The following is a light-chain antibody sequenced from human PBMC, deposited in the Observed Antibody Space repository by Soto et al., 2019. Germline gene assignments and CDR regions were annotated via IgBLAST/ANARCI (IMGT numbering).Light chain of an antibody. CDR1: QSVGSL. V-gene: IGKV3-11*01. CDR3: QQRSNWPIT. CDR2: DAS. Sequence: EIVLTQSPATLSLSPGEGATLSCRASQSVGSLLAWYQQKPGQAPRLVIYDASNRATGIPARFSGSGSGTDFTLPISSLEPEDFAVYYCQQRSNWPITFGQGTRLEMK. J-gene: IGKJ5*01.